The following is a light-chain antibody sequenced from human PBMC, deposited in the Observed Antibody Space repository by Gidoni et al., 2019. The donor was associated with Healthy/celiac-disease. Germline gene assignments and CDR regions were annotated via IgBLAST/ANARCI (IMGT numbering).Light chain of an antibody. CDR3: QSYDSSLSGFYV. V-gene: IGLV1-40*01. CDR1: SSNIGAGYD. CDR2: GNS. J-gene: IGLJ1*01. Sequence: QSVLTQPPAVSGAPGQRVTISCTGSSSNIGAGYDVHWYQQLPGPAPKLLIYGNSNRPSGVPDRFSGSKSGTSASLAIPGLQAEDEADYYCQSYDSSLSGFYVFGTGTKVTVL.